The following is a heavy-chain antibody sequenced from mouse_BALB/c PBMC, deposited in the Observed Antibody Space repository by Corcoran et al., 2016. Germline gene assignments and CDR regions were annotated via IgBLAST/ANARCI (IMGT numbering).Heavy chain of an antibody. D-gene: IGHD4-1*01. Sequence: QVQLQPSGAERMKPGASVKISCKAPGYTFSSYWREWVKQRPGHGLEWIGEILPGSGSTNYNEKFKGKATFTAETSSNTAYMQLSSLTSEDSAVYYCARFFTGTAYWGQGTLVTVSA. V-gene: IGHV1-9*01. CDR2: ILPGSGST. CDR3: ARFFTGTAY. CDR1: GYTFSSYW. J-gene: IGHJ3*01.